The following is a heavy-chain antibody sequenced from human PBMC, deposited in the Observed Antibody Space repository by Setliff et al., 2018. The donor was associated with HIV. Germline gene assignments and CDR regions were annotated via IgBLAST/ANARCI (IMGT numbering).Heavy chain of an antibody. CDR3: ARHRAGAGANYYNY. CDR1: GYSISSGYY. V-gene: IGHV4-38-2*01. D-gene: IGHD6-19*01. CDR2: IYQSGST. J-gene: IGHJ4*02. Sequence: PSETLSLTCAVSGYSISSGYYWGWIRQPPGKGLEWIGCIYQSGSTYYNLSLKSRVSISVDTSKNQFSLKLNSGTAADTAIYYFARHRAGAGANYYNYWGQGTLVTVSS.